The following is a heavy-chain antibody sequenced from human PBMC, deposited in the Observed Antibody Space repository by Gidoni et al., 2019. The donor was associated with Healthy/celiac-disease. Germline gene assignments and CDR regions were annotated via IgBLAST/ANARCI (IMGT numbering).Heavy chain of an antibody. J-gene: IGHJ4*02. D-gene: IGHD4-17*01. CDR2: IKQDGSEK. V-gene: IGHV3-7*03. CDR3: ARTYYGDKLDY. CDR1: GFTFSSYW. Sequence: EVQLVESGGGLVQPGGSLRLSCAASGFTFSSYWMSWVRQAPGKGLEGVANIKQDGSEKYYVDSVKGRFTISRDNAKNALYLQMNSLRAEDTAVYYCARTYYGDKLDYWGQGTLVTVSS.